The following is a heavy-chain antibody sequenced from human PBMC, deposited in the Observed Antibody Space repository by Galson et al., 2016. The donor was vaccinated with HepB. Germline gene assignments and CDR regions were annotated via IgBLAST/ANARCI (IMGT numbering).Heavy chain of an antibody. Sequence: SLRLSCAASGFTFSCYSMNWVRQAPGKGLEWVSSISSSSSYIYYADSVKGRFTISRDNSNNTLYLQMNSLRAEDTAVYYCARDGLRRSPVEYFHQWGQGTLVTVSS. J-gene: IGHJ1*01. CDR1: GFTFSCYS. V-gene: IGHV3-21*04. CDR3: ARDGLRRSPVEYFHQ. CDR2: ISSSSSYI. D-gene: IGHD3/OR15-3a*01.